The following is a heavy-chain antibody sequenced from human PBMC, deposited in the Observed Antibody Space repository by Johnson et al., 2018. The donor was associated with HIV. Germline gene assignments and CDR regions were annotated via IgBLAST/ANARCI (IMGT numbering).Heavy chain of an antibody. V-gene: IGHV3-30-3*01. J-gene: IGHJ3*02. D-gene: IGHD2-8*01. CDR1: GFTVSSNY. CDR3: AGGRNGRNAFDI. Sequence: VQLMESGGGLVQPGGSLRLSCAASGFTVSSNYMSWVRQAPGKGLEWVAVISYDGSNKYYADSVKGRFTISRDNSKNTLYLQMNSLRPEDTAVYYCAGGRNGRNAFDIWGQGTMVTVSS. CDR2: ISYDGSNK.